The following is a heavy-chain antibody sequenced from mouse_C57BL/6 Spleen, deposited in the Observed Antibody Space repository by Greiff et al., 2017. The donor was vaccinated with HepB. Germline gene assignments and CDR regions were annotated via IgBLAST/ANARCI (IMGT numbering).Heavy chain of an antibody. CDR2: IRLKSDNYAT. CDR3: TNGKYYYYAMDY. V-gene: IGHV6-3*01. Sequence: EVNVVESGGGLVQPGGSMKLSCVASGFTFSNYWMNWVRQSPEKGLEWVAQIRLKSDNYATHYAESVKGRFTISRDDSKSSVYLQMNNLRAEDTGIYYCTNGKYYYYAMDYWGQGTSVTVSS. D-gene: IGHD4-1*01. CDR1: GFTFSNYW. J-gene: IGHJ4*01.